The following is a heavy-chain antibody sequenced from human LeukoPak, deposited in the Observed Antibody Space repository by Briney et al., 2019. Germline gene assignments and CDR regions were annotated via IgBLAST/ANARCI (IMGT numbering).Heavy chain of an antibody. CDR1: GGSFSGYY. CDR2: INHSGST. Sequence: KPSETLSLTCAVYGGSFSGYYWSWIRQPPGKGLEWIGEINHSGSTNYNPSPKSRVTISVDTSKNQFSLQLNSVTPEDTAVYYCARDQIEMATIMDYYYGMDVWGQGTTVTVSS. J-gene: IGHJ6*02. V-gene: IGHV4-34*01. CDR3: ARDQIEMATIMDYYYGMDV. D-gene: IGHD5-24*01.